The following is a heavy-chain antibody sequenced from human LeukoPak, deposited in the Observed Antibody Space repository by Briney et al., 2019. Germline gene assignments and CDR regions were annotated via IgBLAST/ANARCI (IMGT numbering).Heavy chain of an antibody. CDR3: ASPYGSGSYSH. CDR2: INHSGST. V-gene: IGHV4-34*01. CDR1: GGSFSGYY. J-gene: IGHJ4*02. Sequence: SETLSLTCAVYGGSFSGYYWGWIRQPPGKGLEWIGEINHSGSTNYNPSLKSRVTISVDTSKNQFSLKLSSVTAADTAVYYCASPYGSGSYSHWGQGTLVTVSS. D-gene: IGHD3-10*01.